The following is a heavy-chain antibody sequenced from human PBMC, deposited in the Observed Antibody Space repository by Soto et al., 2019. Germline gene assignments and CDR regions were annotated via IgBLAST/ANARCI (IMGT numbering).Heavy chain of an antibody. CDR1: GGSFSGYY. Sequence: SETLSLTCAVYGGSFSGYYWSLLRQPPGKGLDWIGEINHSGSTNYNPSLKSRVTISVDASKNQFSLKLSSVTAADTAVYYCATYGFYYDSSGYYWENWFDPWGQGNLVNVSS. V-gene: IGHV4-34*01. J-gene: IGHJ5*02. CDR2: INHSGST. D-gene: IGHD3-22*01. CDR3: ATYGFYYDSSGYYWENWFDP.